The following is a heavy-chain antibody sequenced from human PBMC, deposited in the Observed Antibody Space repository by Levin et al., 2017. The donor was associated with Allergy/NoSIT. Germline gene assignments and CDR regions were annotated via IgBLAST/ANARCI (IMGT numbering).Heavy chain of an antibody. CDR1: GVSISSYF. V-gene: IGHV4-4*07. CDR3: ARLGYGGEDC. Sequence: SQTLSLTCTVSGVSISSYFWSWVRQPAGNGLEYIGHIFASGTAIYNPSLKSRVTMSADTSKNQLSLQLTAVTAADTAVYYCARLGYGGEDCWGQGTLVTVSS. CDR2: IFASGTA. J-gene: IGHJ4*02. D-gene: IGHD3-16*01.